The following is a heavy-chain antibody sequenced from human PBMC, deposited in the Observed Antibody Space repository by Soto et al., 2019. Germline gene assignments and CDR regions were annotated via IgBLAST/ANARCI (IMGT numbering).Heavy chain of an antibody. CDR3: ARDRGDILTGSLDY. CDR2: IIPIFGTA. Sequence: SVKVSCKASGGTFSSYSISWVRQAPGRGLEWMGGIIPIFGTANYAQKFQGRVTITADESTSTAYMELSSLRSEDTAVYYCARDRGDILTGSLDYWGQGTLVTVSS. CDR1: GGTFSSYS. J-gene: IGHJ4*02. D-gene: IGHD3-9*01. V-gene: IGHV1-69*13.